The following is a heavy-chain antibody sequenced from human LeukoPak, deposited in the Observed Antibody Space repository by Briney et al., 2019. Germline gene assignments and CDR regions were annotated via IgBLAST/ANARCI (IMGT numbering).Heavy chain of an antibody. CDR1: GFTFSSYW. Sequence: GGSLRLSCAASGFTFSSYWMHWVRQAPGKGLAWVSRINSDGSSTSYADSVKGRFTISRDNAKNTLYLQMNSLRAEDTAVYYCARGLAYYYDSSGYYPLRYCGQGTLVTVSS. D-gene: IGHD3-22*01. CDR2: INSDGSST. J-gene: IGHJ4*02. V-gene: IGHV3-74*01. CDR3: ARGLAYYYDSSGYYPLRY.